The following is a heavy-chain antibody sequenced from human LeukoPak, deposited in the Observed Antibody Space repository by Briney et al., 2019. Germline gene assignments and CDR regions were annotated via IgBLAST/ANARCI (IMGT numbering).Heavy chain of an antibody. Sequence: PGGSLRLSCAASGFTFSDHYMDWVRQAPGKGLEWVGRIGNKANSYTTEYAASVKGRFTISRDDSKNSLYPQRNSLKTEDTAVYYCARRADSSGWYLFDYWGQGTLVTVSS. V-gene: IGHV3-72*01. CDR2: IGNKANSYTT. CDR1: GFTFSDHY. D-gene: IGHD6-19*01. CDR3: ARRADSSGWYLFDY. J-gene: IGHJ4*02.